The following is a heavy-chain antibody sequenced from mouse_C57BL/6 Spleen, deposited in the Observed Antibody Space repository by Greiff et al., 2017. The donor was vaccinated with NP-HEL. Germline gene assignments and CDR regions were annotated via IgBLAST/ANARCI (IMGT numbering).Heavy chain of an antibody. CDR3: ARERLYDGYWYFDV. V-gene: IGHV3-3*01. CDR1: GFSINSDCY. J-gene: IGHJ1*03. CDR2: TFYSGIT. Sequence: EVQLQESGPSLVRPSQTLSLTCTVTGFSINSDCYWIWIRQFPGNKLEYIGFTFYSGITYYNPSLESRTYITRDTSKNQFSLKLSSVTTEDTATYYCARERLYDGYWYFDVWGTGTTVTVSS. D-gene: IGHD2-3*01.